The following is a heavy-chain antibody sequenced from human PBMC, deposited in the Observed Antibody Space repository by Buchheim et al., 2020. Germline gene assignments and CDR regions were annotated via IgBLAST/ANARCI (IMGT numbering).Heavy chain of an antibody. D-gene: IGHD5-12*01. CDR2: LSAGGDT. CDR1: GFTFSNYA. CDR3: AKVRAHSCFDYFHY. Sequence: EVQLLESGGGLVQPGGSLRLSCEASGFTFSNYAMTWVRQAPGKGLEWVSVLSAGGDTDYADSVKGRFTISRDTSKNTLYLQMNSLRAEDTAIYYCAKVRAHSCFDYFHYWGQGTL. V-gene: IGHV3-23*01. J-gene: IGHJ4*02.